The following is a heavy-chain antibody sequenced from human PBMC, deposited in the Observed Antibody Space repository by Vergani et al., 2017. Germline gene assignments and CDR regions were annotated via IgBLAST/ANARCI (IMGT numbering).Heavy chain of an antibody. CDR2: ISWNSGST. Sequence: EVQLVESGGGLVKPGGSLRLSCAASGFTFSNAWMSWVRQAPGKGLEWVSGISWNSGSTGYADSVKGRFTISRDNAKNSLYLQMNSLRAEDTALYYCAKDMEDIVSVEVAFDIWGQGTMVTVSS. J-gene: IGHJ3*02. CDR1: GFTFSNAW. CDR3: AKDMEDIVSVEVAFDI. D-gene: IGHD2-15*01. V-gene: IGHV3-9*01.